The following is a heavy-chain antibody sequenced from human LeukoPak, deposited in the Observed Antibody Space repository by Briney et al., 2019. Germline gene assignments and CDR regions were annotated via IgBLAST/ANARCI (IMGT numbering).Heavy chain of an antibody. V-gene: IGHV3-15*01. D-gene: IGHD3-10*01. CDR1: GFTFSNAW. Sequence: PGGSLRLSCAASGFTFSNAWMSWVRQTPGKGLEWVGRIKSKTDGGTTDYAAPVKGRFTISRDDSKNTLYLQMNSLKTEDTAVYYCTTTMVRGVMGYWGQGTLVTVSS. J-gene: IGHJ4*02. CDR2: IKSKTDGGTT. CDR3: TTTMVRGVMGY.